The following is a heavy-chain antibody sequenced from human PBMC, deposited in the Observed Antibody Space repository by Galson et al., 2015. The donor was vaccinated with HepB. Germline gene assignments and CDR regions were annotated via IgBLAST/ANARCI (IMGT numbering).Heavy chain of an antibody. CDR3: AKGIDTITGYYYYMDV. J-gene: IGHJ6*03. CDR1: GGTFSSSA. Sequence: SVKVSCKAYGGTFSSSAISWVRQAPGQGLEWMGGIIPVFGTANYAQKIQGRVTITADESTSTVYMELSSLRSEDTAVYYCAKGIDTITGYYYYMDVWGKGTTVTVSS. CDR2: IIPVFGTA. V-gene: IGHV1-69*13. D-gene: IGHD5-24*01.